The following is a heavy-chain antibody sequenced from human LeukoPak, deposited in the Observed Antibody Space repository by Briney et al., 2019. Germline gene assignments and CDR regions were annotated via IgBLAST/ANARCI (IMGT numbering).Heavy chain of an antibody. Sequence: SETLSLTCAVYGGSFSGYYWSWIRQPPGKGLEWIGEINHSGSTNYNPSLKSRVTISVDTSKNQFSLKLSSVTAADTAVYYCARDADCSSTSCYYGYYYYMDVWGKGTTVTISS. CDR3: ARDADCSSTSCYYGYYYYMDV. CDR1: GGSFSGYY. D-gene: IGHD2-2*01. CDR2: INHSGST. J-gene: IGHJ6*03. V-gene: IGHV4-34*01.